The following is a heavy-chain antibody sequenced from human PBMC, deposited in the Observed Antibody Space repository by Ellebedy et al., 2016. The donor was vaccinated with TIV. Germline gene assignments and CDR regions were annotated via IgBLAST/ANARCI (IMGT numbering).Heavy chain of an antibody. CDR3: AKNCYGSSGYHYFDY. CDR2: IRYDGSNK. V-gene: IGHV3-30*02. D-gene: IGHD3-22*01. J-gene: IGHJ4*02. CDR1: GFTFSSHG. Sequence: GESLKISCAASGFTFSSHGMHWVRQAPGKGLEWVAFIRYDGSNKYYADSVKGRFTISRDTSKNTLNLHMNSLRVEDTAVYYCAKNCYGSSGYHYFDYWGQGTLVTVSS.